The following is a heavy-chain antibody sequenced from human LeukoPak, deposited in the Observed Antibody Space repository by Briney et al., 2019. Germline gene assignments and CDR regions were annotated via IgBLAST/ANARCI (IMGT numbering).Heavy chain of an antibody. V-gene: IGHV3-7*01. CDR3: ARGMRGAFDI. CDR2: IKQDGSEK. J-gene: IGHJ3*02. Sequence: PGGSLRLSCAASGFTFSNYWMNWVRQAPGKGLEWVANIKQDGSEKYYVDSVKGRFTISRDNAKNPLYLQMNSLRAEDTAVYYCARGMRGAFDIWGQGTMVTVSS. CDR1: GFTFSNYW. D-gene: IGHD3-10*01.